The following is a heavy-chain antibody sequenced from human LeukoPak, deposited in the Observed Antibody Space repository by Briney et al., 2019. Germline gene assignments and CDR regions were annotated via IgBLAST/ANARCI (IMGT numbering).Heavy chain of an antibody. CDR2: INPNSGGT. D-gene: IGHD3-22*01. CDR3: ARGYYYDSSGYIY. Sequence: ASVKVSCKASGYTFTGYYMHWVRQAPGQGLEWMGWINPNSGGTNCAQKFQGRVTMTRDTSISTAYMELSRLRSDDTAVYYCARGYYYDSSGYIYWGQGTLVTVSS. V-gene: IGHV1-2*02. J-gene: IGHJ4*02. CDR1: GYTFTGYY.